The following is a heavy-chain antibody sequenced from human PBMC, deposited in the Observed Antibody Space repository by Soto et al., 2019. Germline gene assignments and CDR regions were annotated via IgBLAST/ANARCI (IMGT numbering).Heavy chain of an antibody. D-gene: IGHD6-13*01. V-gene: IGHV3-21*01. CDR3: ARAHSSSWYRYYYYYGMDF. CDR2: ISSSSSYI. J-gene: IGHJ6*02. Sequence: GGSLRLSCAASGFTFSSYSMNWVRQAPGKGLEWVSSISSSSSYIYYADSVKGRFTISRDNAKNSLYLQMNSLRAEDTAVYYCARAHSSSWYRYYYYYGMDFWCQGTSVSGSS. CDR1: GFTFSSYS.